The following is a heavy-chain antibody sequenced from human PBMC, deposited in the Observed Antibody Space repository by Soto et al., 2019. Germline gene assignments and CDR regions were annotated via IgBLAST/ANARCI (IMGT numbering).Heavy chain of an antibody. J-gene: IGHJ3*02. CDR1: GGSISSGDYY. CDR2: IYYSGST. D-gene: IGHD3-22*01. Sequence: SETLSLTCTVSGGSISSGDYYWSWIRQPPGKCLEWIGYIYYSGSTYYNPSLKSRVTISVDTSKNQFSLKLSSVTAADTAVYYCARASWYYDSSGYPTRTYDAFDIWGQGTMVTV. V-gene: IGHV4-30-4*01. CDR3: ARASWYYDSSGYPTRTYDAFDI.